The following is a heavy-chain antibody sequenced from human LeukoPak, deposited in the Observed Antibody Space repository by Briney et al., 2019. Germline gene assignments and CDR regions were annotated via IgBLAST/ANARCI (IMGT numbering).Heavy chain of an antibody. J-gene: IGHJ4*02. V-gene: IGHV3-23*01. D-gene: IGHD6-19*01. CDR2: ISGSGGST. Sequence: GGSLRPSCAASGLTFSSYAMSWVRQAAGKGLEWVSAISGSGGSTYYADSVRGRFTISRDNSKNTLYLQMNSLRAEDTAVYYCAKGNRAGSSGWYGILLDYWGQGTLVTVSS. CDR1: GLTFSSYA. CDR3: AKGNRAGSSGWYGILLDY.